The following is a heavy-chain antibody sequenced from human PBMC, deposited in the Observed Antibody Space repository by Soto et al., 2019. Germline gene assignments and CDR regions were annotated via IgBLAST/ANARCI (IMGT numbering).Heavy chain of an antibody. CDR3: ARESRPGFGELSLYHYDGLDV. CDR1: GGSISSYY. CDR2: IYYSGST. J-gene: IGHJ6*02. V-gene: IGHV4-59*01. Sequence: SETLSLTCTVSGGSISSYYWSWIRQPPGKGLEWIGYIYYSGSTNYDPSLKSRVTISVDTSKSQFSLKLSSVTAADTAVYYCARESRPGFGELSLYHYDGLDVWGQGTTVTVSS. D-gene: IGHD3-10*01.